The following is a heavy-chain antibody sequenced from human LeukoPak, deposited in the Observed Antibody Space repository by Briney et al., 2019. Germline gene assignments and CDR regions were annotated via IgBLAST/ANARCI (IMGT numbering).Heavy chain of an antibody. Sequence: ASVKVSCKASGYTFTSYGISWVRQAPGQGLEWMGWISAYNGNTNYAQKLQGRVTMTTDTSTSTAYMELRSLRSDDTAVYYCASSLDRHYHDSSGHVSDAFDIWGQGTMVTVSS. J-gene: IGHJ3*02. CDR3: ASSLDRHYHDSSGHVSDAFDI. D-gene: IGHD3-22*01. CDR2: ISAYNGNT. CDR1: GYTFTSYG. V-gene: IGHV1-18*01.